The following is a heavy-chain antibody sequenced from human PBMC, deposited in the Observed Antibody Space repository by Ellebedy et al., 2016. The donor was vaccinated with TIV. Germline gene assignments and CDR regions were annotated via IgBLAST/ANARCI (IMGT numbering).Heavy chain of an antibody. Sequence: GGSLRLSXAASGFSFGSNWMHWVRQAPGMGLVWVSRINSDGSSTTYADSVKGRFTFSSDNAKNTLYLQMNSLRAEDTAVYYCARSLGDDAFDIWGQGTMVTVSS. CDR1: GFSFGSNW. J-gene: IGHJ3*02. V-gene: IGHV3-74*01. D-gene: IGHD2-21*01. CDR2: INSDGSST. CDR3: ARSLGDDAFDI.